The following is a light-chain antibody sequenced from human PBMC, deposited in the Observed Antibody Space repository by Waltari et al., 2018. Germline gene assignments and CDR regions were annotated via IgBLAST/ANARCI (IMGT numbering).Light chain of an antibody. J-gene: IGKJ4*01. V-gene: IGKV1-9*01. CDR2: EAS. CDR1: QGIDNY. Sequence: IQLTQSPSSLSASVGDRVPITFRASQGIDNYLGWYQQKPGKAPKLLIYEASTLQSGVPSRFSGSGSGTDFTLTISSLQPADFATYYCQQLNTYPLTFGGGTKVDIK. CDR3: QQLNTYPLT.